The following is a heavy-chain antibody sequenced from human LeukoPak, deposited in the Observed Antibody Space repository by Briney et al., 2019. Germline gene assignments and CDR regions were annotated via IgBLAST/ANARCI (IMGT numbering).Heavy chain of an antibody. J-gene: IGHJ4*02. D-gene: IGHD5-18*01. V-gene: IGHV4-59*01. CDR1: GDSIKNDY. CDR2: VYYSGNT. CDR3: ARDRGYSYGYLDY. Sequence: PSETLSLTCTVSGDSIKNDYWSWIRQPPGKGLEWIGYVYYSGNTNYNPSLKSRVTISVDTSKNQFSLKLSSVTAADTAVYYCARDRGYSYGYLDYWGQGTLVTVSS.